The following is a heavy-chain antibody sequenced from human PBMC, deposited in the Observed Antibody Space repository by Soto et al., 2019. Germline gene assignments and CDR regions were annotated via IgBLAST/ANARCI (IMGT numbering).Heavy chain of an antibody. CDR3: ERGRWLKLSGDS. Sequence: QVQLVQSGAEVKKPGASVKVSCKASGYTFTSAGITSGRQAPGQVVERLGWICALNGNTNYAQNIQGRVTMTTDTDTTKAYLELRSMRLGDTAAYYYERGRWLKLSGDSWGQGTMVTVSS. J-gene: IGHJ4*02. CDR1: GYTFTSAG. D-gene: IGHD5-12*01. CDR2: ICALNGNT. V-gene: IGHV1-18*01.